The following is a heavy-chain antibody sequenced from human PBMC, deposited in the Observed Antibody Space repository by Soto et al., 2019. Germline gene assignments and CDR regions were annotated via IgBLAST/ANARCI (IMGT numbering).Heavy chain of an antibody. V-gene: IGHV3-30*04. CDR1: GFGFSGYA. Sequence: GGSLRLSCVASGFGFSGYAMHWVRQAPGKGLEWVAVISHDESNKQYADSVKGRFTISRDNSKNTLYLQMNSLRPDDTAVYYCARDSYSAIRRAFDYWGQGTLVTVSS. CDR2: ISHDESNK. D-gene: IGHD6-13*01. CDR3: ARDSYSAIRRAFDY. J-gene: IGHJ4*02.